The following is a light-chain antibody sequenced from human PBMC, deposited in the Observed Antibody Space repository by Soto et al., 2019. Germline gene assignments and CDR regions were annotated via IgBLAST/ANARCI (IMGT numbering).Light chain of an antibody. CDR3: QSFDSSLIERV. V-gene: IGLV1-40*01. J-gene: IGLJ3*02. CDR1: SSNIGADYD. CDR2: DNT. Sequence: QSVLTQPPSVSGAPGQRVTISCTGSSSNIGADYDVHWYQQLPGTAPKLLIYDNTNRPSGVPDRFSGSKSGTSASLAITGLQAEDEADYYCQSFDSSLIERVFGGGTKHTVL.